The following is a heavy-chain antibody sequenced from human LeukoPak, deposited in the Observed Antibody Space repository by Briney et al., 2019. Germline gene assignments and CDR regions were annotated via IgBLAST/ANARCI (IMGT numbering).Heavy chain of an antibody. CDR1: GGSLSGYY. J-gene: IGHJ4*02. CDR3: ARLFGRGYHASGPQSY. V-gene: IGHV4-34*01. D-gene: IGHD3-22*01. CDR2: INHCGST. Sequence: SDTLSLTCAVYGGSLSGYYWRWIRQPPGKGLEWIGEINHCGSTYYNPSLNSRLTISVDTSNNQYSLMQNSATAADAAIDYCARLFGRGYHASGPQSYWSQGTLVTVSS.